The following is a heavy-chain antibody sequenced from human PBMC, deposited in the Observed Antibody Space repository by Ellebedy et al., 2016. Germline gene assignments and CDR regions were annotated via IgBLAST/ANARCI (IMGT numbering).Heavy chain of an antibody. J-gene: IGHJ6*02. CDR1: GGTFSSYA. Sequence: ASVKVSCKASGGTFSSYAISWVRQAPGQGLEWMGRIIPILGIANYAQKFQGRVTITADKSTSTAYMELSSLRSEDTAVYYCASSNPYDFWSGYSEAGHYYYGMDVWGQGTTVTVSS. CDR3: ASSNPYDFWSGYSEAGHYYYGMDV. D-gene: IGHD3-3*01. V-gene: IGHV1-69*04. CDR2: IIPILGIA.